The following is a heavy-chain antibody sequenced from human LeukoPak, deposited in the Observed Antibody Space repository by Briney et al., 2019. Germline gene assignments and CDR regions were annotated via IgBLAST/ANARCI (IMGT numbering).Heavy chain of an antibody. Sequence: GGSLRLSCAASGFPFHDYAMHWLRHVPGKGLEWFSDISWNSGSVLYADSVRGRFTISRDNAKNSLYLQMNSLRPEDMAFYYCAKGLGVASLIVDALDMWGQGTMVTV. CDR2: ISWNSGSV. CDR3: AKGLGVASLIVDALDM. CDR1: GFPFHDYA. J-gene: IGHJ3*02. D-gene: IGHD3/OR15-3a*01. V-gene: IGHV3-9*03.